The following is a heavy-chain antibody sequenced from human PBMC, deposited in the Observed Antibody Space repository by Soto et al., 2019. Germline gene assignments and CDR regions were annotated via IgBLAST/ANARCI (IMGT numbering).Heavy chain of an antibody. Sequence: KPVGSLRLSCAASGFTFSDYYMSWIRQSPGKGLEWVSYISSSGSTIYYADSVKGRFTVPRDNAKNSLYLQMNGLGAEDTAVYYCARDNYGILTGLFDYWGQGTLVTVSS. CDR1: GFTFSDYY. V-gene: IGHV3-11*01. CDR3: ARDNYGILTGLFDY. CDR2: ISSSGSTI. J-gene: IGHJ4*02. D-gene: IGHD3-9*01.